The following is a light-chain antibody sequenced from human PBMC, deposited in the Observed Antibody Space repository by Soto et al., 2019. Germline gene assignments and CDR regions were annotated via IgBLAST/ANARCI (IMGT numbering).Light chain of an antibody. CDR3: QQYGSSFP. Sequence: EIVLTQSPGTLSLSPGERATLSCRASQSVSSSYLAWYQQKPGQAPRLLIYGASSRATGIPDRFSGSGSGTDFTLTISRLEPEDFAVYYCQQYGSSFPFRGGTKVEIK. CDR2: GAS. J-gene: IGKJ4*01. CDR1: QSVSSSY. V-gene: IGKV3-20*01.